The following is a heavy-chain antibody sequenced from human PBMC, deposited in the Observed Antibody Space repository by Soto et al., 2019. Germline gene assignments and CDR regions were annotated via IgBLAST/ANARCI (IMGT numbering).Heavy chain of an antibody. CDR2: IYYSGST. J-gene: IGHJ4*02. V-gene: IGHV4-30-4*01. CDR1: GGSISSGDYY. Sequence: QVQLQESGPGLVKPSQTLSLTCTVSGGSISSGDYYWSWIRQPPGKGLEWIGYIYYSGSTYYNPSRKXRXTXSXNTSKNQFSLKLSSVTAADTAVYYCARARGARYFDYWGQGTLVTVSS. D-gene: IGHD2-15*01. CDR3: ARARGARYFDY.